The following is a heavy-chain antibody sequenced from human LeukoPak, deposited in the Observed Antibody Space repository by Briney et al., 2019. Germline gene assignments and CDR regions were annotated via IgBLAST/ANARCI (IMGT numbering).Heavy chain of an antibody. CDR2: IYLDDNE. J-gene: IGHJ4*02. Sequence: SGPTLVKPTQTLTLTCTFSGFSLSTNGVGVGWIRQPPGKALDWLALIYLDDNERYSPSLMGRLTITKDTSKNQVVLTMTNMDPVDTATYYCVHRDSKANFYGFAYWGQGTLVTVSS. CDR1: GFSLSTNGVG. V-gene: IGHV2-5*02. D-gene: IGHD4-17*01. CDR3: VHRDSKANFYGFAY.